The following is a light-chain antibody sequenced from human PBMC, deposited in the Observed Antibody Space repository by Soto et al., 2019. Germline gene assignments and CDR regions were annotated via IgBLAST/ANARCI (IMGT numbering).Light chain of an antibody. J-gene: IGKJ2*01. CDR2: GAS. CDR1: QSVSSSY. V-gene: IGKV3-20*01. CDR3: QQYGSSPMYT. Sequence: EIVLTQSPGTLSLSPGERATLSCRASQSVSSSYLAWYQQKPGQAPRLLIYGASSRATGIPDRFSGSGSGPDFTLTIRRLETEDFAVYYWQQYGSSPMYTFGQGTKLEIK.